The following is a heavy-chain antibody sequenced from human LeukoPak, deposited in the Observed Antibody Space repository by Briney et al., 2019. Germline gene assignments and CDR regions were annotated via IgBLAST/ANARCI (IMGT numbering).Heavy chain of an antibody. V-gene: IGHV1-69*05. D-gene: IGHD5-18*01. J-gene: IGHJ4*02. CDR1: GGTFSSYA. CDR2: IIPIFGTA. CDR3: ARDFLATAMVEY. Sequence: SVKVSCRASGGTFSSYAISWVRQAPGQGLEWMGRIIPIFGTANYAQKFQGRVTITTDESTSTAYMELSSLRSEDTAVYYCARDFLATAMVEYWGQGTLVTVSS.